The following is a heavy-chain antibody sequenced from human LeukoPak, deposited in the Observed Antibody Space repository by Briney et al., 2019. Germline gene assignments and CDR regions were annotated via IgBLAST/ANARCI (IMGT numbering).Heavy chain of an antibody. J-gene: IGHJ4*02. CDR2: ISAYNGNT. V-gene: IGHV1-18*01. CDR3: ARDKVLPYYFDY. CDR1: GYTFTSYG. Sequence: ASVKVSCKASGYTFTSYGISWLRQAPGQGLEWMGWISAYNGNTNYAQKLQGRVTMTTDTSTSTAYMELRSLRSDDTAVYYCARDKVLPYYFDYWGQGTLVTVSS.